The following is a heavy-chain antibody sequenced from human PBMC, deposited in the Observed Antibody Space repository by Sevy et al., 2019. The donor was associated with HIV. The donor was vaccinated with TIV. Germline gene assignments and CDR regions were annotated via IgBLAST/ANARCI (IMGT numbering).Heavy chain of an antibody. J-gene: IGHJ3*02. CDR2: ISGSGGST. D-gene: IGHD3-16*02. CDR3: AKDSCIAFGGVIVIGAFDI. V-gene: IGHV3-23*01. Sequence: GGSLRLSCAASGFTFSSYAMSWVRQAPGKGLEWVSAISGSGGSTYYADSVKGRFTVSRDNSKNTLYLQMNSLRAEDTGVYDCAKDSCIAFGGVIVIGAFDIWGQGTMVTVSS. CDR1: GFTFSSYA.